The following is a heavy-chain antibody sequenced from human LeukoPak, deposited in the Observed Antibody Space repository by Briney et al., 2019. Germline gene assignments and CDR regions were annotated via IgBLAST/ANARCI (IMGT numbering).Heavy chain of an antibody. V-gene: IGHV3-74*01. CDR1: GFTFSSFW. Sequence: PGGSLRLSCAASGFTFSSFWMHWVRQAPGKGLVWVSRINPDGSYTDYADSVRGRFTISRDNAKNSLYLQMNSLRAEDTAVYYCARGHGYYDSSGYYHWGQGTLVTVSS. D-gene: IGHD3-22*01. CDR3: ARGHGYYDSSGYYH. J-gene: IGHJ4*02. CDR2: INPDGSYT.